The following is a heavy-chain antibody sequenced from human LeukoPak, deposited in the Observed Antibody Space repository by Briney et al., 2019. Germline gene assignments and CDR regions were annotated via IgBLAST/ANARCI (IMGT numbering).Heavy chain of an antibody. V-gene: IGHV4-61*02. CDR1: GGSISSGSYY. Sequence: SQTLSLTCTVSGGSISSGSYYWSWIRQPAGKGLEWIGRIYTSGSTNYNPSLKSRVTMSVDTSKNQFSLKLSSVTAADTAVYYCARVHIASGSGSYYNDAFDIWGQGTMVTVSS. J-gene: IGHJ3*02. D-gene: IGHD3-10*01. CDR3: ARVHIASGSGSYYNDAFDI. CDR2: IYTSGST.